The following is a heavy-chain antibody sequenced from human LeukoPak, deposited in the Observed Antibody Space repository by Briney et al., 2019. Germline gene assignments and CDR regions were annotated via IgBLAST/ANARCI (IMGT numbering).Heavy chain of an antibody. Sequence: ASVKVSCKASGYTFTGYYMHWVRQAPGQGLEWMGWINPNSGGTNYAQKFQGRVTMTRDTSISTAYMELSRLRSDDTAVYYCARDLSSGSYSDAFDIWGQGTMVTVSS. D-gene: IGHD1-26*01. CDR3: ARDLSSGSYSDAFDI. V-gene: IGHV1-2*02. CDR2: INPNSGGT. CDR1: GYTFTGYY. J-gene: IGHJ3*02.